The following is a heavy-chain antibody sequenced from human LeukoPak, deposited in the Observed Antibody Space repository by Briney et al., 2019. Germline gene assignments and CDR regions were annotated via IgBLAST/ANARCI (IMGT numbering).Heavy chain of an antibody. CDR1: GFAFGEYA. CDR2: IRSKAFGATT. J-gene: IGHJ4*02. V-gene: IGHV3-49*04. CDR3: TRDCSGASCYEEMDY. D-gene: IGHD2-15*01. Sequence: GRSLRLSCKPSGFAFGEYAMSWVRQAPGKGLEWVGFIRSKAFGATTDYAASVKGRFTVSRDDSKSIAYLQMNSLKTDDTAVYYCTRDCSGASCYEEMDYWGQGTLVTVSS.